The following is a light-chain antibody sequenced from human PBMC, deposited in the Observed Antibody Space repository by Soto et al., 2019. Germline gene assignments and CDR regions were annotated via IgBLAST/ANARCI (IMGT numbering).Light chain of an antibody. CDR3: QQINTYPIT. J-gene: IGKJ5*01. V-gene: IGKV1-9*01. CDR2: AAS. CDR1: QGISSN. Sequence: DIQLTQSPSFLSASVGDRVTITYRASQGISSNLAWFQQKPGKAPKLLIYAASTLQRGAPSRFSGSGSGTEFTLTISSLQPEDFATYYCQQINTYPITFGQGTRLEIK.